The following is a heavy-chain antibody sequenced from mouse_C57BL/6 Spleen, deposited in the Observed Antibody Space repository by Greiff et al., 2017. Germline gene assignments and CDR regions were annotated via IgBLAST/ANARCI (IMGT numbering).Heavy chain of an antibody. CDR1: GFTFSSYA. J-gene: IGHJ4*01. V-gene: IGHV5-4*01. CDR3: AREGDDYDGRSYYYAMDY. D-gene: IGHD2-4*01. Sequence: EVQGVESGGGLVKPGGSLKLYCAASGFTFSSYAMSWVRQTPEKRMEWVATISDGGSYTYYPDNVKGRFTISRDNAKNNLYLQMSHLKSEDTAMYYCAREGDDYDGRSYYYAMDYWGQGTSVTVSS. CDR2: ISDGGSYT.